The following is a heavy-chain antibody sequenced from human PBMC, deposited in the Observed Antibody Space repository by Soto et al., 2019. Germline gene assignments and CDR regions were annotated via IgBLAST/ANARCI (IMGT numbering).Heavy chain of an antibody. CDR3: ASTYGDYPPN. D-gene: IGHD4-17*01. CDR1: GGSFSGYY. Sequence: PSETLSLTCAVYGGSFSGYYWSWIRQPPGKGLEWIGEINHSGSNNYNPSLKSRVTISVDTSKNQFSLKLSSVTAADTAVYYCASTYGDYPPNSGQGTLVTVSS. V-gene: IGHV4-34*01. J-gene: IGHJ4*02. CDR2: INHSGSN.